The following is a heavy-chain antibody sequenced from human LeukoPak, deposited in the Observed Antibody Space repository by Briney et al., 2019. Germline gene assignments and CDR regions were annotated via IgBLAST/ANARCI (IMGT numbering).Heavy chain of an antibody. D-gene: IGHD6-13*01. V-gene: IGHV4-59*01. CDR3: ARGVYIAAAQYGY. CDR1: GGSISSYY. J-gene: IGHJ4*02. CDR2: IYYSGTT. Sequence: SETLSLTCTVSGGSISSYYWSWIRQPPGKGLEWIGYIYYSGTTNHNPSLKSRVTISVDTSKNQFSLKLSSVTAADTAVYYCARGVYIAAAQYGYWGQGTLVSVSS.